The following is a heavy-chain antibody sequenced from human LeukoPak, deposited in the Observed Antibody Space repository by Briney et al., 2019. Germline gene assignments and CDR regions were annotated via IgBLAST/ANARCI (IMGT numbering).Heavy chain of an antibody. J-gene: IGHJ1*01. D-gene: IGHD3-22*01. CDR1: GGSISRYS. V-gene: IGHV4-59*01. CDR2: VYYSGST. Sequence: SETLSLTCTVSGGSISRYSWSWIRQPPGKGLEWIGYVYYSGSTNYNPSLKSRVTISVDTSKNQFSLKLSSVTAADTAVYYCARDGYYCDSSGYYSAEYFQHWGQGTLVTVSS. CDR3: ARDGYYCDSSGYYSAEYFQH.